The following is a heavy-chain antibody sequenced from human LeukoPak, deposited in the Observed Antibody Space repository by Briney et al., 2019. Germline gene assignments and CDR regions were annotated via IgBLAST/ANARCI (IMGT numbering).Heavy chain of an antibody. CDR3: ARDVGSYGMDF. CDR1: GGSFSGYY. J-gene: IGHJ6*02. D-gene: IGHD2-15*01. Sequence: SETLSLTCAVYGGSFSGYYWSWIRQPPGKGLEWIGEINHSGSTNYNPSLKSRVSMSVDTSMNQFSLKLSSVTAADTAVYYCARDVGSYGMDFWGQGTTVTVSS. V-gene: IGHV4-34*09. CDR2: INHSGST.